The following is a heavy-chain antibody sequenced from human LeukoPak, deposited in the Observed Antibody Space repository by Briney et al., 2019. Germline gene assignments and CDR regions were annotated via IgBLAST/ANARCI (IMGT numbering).Heavy chain of an antibody. V-gene: IGHV3-15*01. D-gene: IGHD6-13*01. J-gene: IGHJ4*02. Sequence: GGSLRLSCGASGFTFTNAWMSWVRQSPGKGLEWVGRIKSKTDGGTTDYAAPVKGRFTISRDDSKSTLYLQMNSLKTEDTAVYYCSTIAAAGYFDYRGQGALVTVSS. CDR1: GFTFTNAW. CDR3: STIAAAGYFDY. CDR2: IKSKTDGGTT.